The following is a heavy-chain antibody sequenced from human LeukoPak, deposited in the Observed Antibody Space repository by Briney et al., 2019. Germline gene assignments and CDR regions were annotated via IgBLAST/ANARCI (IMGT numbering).Heavy chain of an antibody. CDR3: AKDHGYCSSTSCYPSENY. V-gene: IGHV3-23*01. D-gene: IGHD2-2*01. J-gene: IGHJ4*02. Sequence: GGSLRLSCAASGFTFSSYAMSWVRQAPGKGLEWVSAISGSGGSTYYADSVKGRFTISRDNSKNTLYLQMNSLRAEDTAVYYCAKDHGYCSSTSCYPSENYWGQGTLVTVFS. CDR1: GFTFSSYA. CDR2: ISGSGGST.